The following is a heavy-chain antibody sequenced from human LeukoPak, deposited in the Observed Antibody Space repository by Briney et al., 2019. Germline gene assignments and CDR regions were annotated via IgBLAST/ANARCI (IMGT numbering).Heavy chain of an antibody. D-gene: IGHD5-12*01. CDR2: IYYSGST. Sequence: SETLSLTCTVSGGSISSYYWSWIRQPPGKGLEWIGNIYYSGSTNYNPSLKSRVTISVDTSKNQFSLKLSSVTAAGTAVYYCARGRWGYSGPDAFDIWGQGTMVTVSS. CDR1: GGSISSYY. CDR3: ARGRWGYSGPDAFDI. J-gene: IGHJ3*02. V-gene: IGHV4-59*01.